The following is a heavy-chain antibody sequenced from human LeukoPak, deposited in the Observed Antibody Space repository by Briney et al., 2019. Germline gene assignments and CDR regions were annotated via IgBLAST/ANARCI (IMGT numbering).Heavy chain of an antibody. J-gene: IGHJ4*02. V-gene: IGHV3-21*05. CDR1: GFTFSSYE. Sequence: PGGSLRLSCAASGFTFSSYEMNWVRQAPGKGLEWVSYISSSSSYIYYADSVKGRFTISRDNAKNSLYLQMNSMRAEDTAVYYCARAAVWGYYDSSGYYPLDYWGQESLVTV. D-gene: IGHD3-22*01. CDR3: ARAAVWGYYDSSGYYPLDY. CDR2: ISSSSSYI.